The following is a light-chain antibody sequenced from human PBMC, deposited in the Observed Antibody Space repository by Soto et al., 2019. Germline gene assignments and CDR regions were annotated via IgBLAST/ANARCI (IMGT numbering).Light chain of an antibody. CDR2: DVS. V-gene: IGKV1-5*01. CDR3: QQYNTCSHT. J-gene: IGKJ2*01. CDR1: QSVSPW. Sequence: IQMTQTPSTLSASVGDRVTIACRASQSVSPWLAWYQQKPGKAPKLLIYDVSNLQSGVPSRFRGSGSGTEFTLTISSLQPDDFATYYCQQYNTCSHTFVQGTKLEIK.